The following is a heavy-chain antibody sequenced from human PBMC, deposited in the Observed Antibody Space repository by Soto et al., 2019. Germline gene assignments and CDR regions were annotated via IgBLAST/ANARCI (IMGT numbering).Heavy chain of an antibody. V-gene: IGHV1-69*13. J-gene: IGHJ6*02. CDR3: ARDDATYCGGDCYRYFYYGMDV. CDR2: IIPMFPTA. CDR1: GGTFSNHA. Sequence: ASVKVSCQASGGTFSNHAISWVRQAPGQGLEWVGGIIPMFPTADYAQRFQGRVTITADDSTTTVYMELSGLRSEDTAMYHCARDDATYCGGDCYRYFYYGMDVWGQGTTVTVSS. D-gene: IGHD2-21*02.